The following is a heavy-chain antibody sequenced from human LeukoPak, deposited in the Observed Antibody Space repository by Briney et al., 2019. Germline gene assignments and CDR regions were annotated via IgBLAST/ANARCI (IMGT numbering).Heavy chain of an antibody. CDR3: SRGGANDL. CDR1: GGSITSDY. Sequence: TSETLSLTCTVVGGSITSDYWSWIRQPAGKGLEWIGRIFTSGSTAYNPSLKSRVTMSLDKSKNQFFLKLSSVTAADTAAYSCSRGGANDLWGQGALVTVSS. J-gene: IGHJ5*02. CDR2: IFTSGST. D-gene: IGHD4/OR15-4a*01. V-gene: IGHV4-4*07.